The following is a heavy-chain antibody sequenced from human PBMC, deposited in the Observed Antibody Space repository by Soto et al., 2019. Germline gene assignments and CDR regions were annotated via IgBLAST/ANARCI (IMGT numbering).Heavy chain of an antibody. Sequence: QAQLVQSGAEVKKPGSSVKVSCKASGGTFSSHTFSWVRQAPGQGLEWMGRIIPAIGTATYAQKFQGRGTITADESATTVYMELNSLRTEDTAVYYCARPDFGDYWDFELWGRGTLVTVSS. V-gene: IGHV1-69*08. CDR2: IIPAIGTA. CDR3: ARPDFGDYWDFEL. J-gene: IGHJ2*01. D-gene: IGHD4-17*01. CDR1: GGTFSSHT.